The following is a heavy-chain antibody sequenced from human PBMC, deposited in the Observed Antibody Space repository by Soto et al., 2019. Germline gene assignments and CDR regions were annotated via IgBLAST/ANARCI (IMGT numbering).Heavy chain of an antibody. CDR1: GGSVNSAY. CDR2: IYHTGRT. CDR3: ARTDAYNSSFFDS. D-gene: IGHD6-6*01. V-gene: IGHV4-30-4*08. J-gene: IGHJ4*02. Sequence: QVQLQEMGPGLVKPSQTLTITCTVSGGSVNSAYWSWIRQLPGKGLEWMGNIYHTGRTFYNLSVKSRVPISVDTSKPLFSLKMRSVTAADTAVYYCARTDAYNSSFFDSWGQGTVVTVSS.